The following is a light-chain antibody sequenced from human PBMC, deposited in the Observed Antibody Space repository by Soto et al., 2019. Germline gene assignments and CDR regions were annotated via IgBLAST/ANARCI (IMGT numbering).Light chain of an antibody. CDR3: QQRSHWPSLT. V-gene: IGKV3-11*01. CDR1: QSVSTY. CDR2: DAS. Sequence: EIVLTQSPATLSMSPGERATLSCRASQSVSTYLAWYQQKPGQAPRLLIFDASNRASGIPSRFSGGGSGTNFTLTISRLEPEDFAVYFCQQRSHWPSLTFGGGTKVEIK. J-gene: IGKJ4*01.